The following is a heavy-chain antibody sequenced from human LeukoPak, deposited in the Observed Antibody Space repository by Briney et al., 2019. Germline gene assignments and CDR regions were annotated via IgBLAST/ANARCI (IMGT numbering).Heavy chain of an antibody. Sequence: GGSLRLSCAASGVSVSSNYISWVRQAPGKGLEWVSIIYSGGSTYYADSVKGRFTISKDNSKNTVYLQMNSLRAEDTAVYYCATYIRYFTMDVWGKGTTVTISS. CDR2: IYSGGST. CDR3: ATYIRYFTMDV. D-gene: IGHD3-9*01. CDR1: GVSVSSNY. V-gene: IGHV3-53*01. J-gene: IGHJ6*03.